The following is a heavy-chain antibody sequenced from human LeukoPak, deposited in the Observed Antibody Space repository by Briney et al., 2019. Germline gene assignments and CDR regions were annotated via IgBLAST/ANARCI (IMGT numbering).Heavy chain of an antibody. J-gene: IGHJ4*02. V-gene: IGHV4-59*01. CDR1: GGSISSYY. CDR2: VYSSGSI. Sequence: PSETLSLTCTVSGGSISSYYWSWIRQPPGKGLEWIGYVYSSGSINYNPSLKSRVTISVDTSKNQFSLKVTSMAAADTAVYYCARAHSSSWYMDYWGQGTLVIVSS. D-gene: IGHD6-13*01. CDR3: ARAHSSSWYMDY.